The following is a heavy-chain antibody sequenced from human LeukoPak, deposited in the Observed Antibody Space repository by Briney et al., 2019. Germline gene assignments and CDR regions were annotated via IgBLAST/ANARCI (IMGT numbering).Heavy chain of an antibody. V-gene: IGHV3-7*01. Sequence: PAGSLRLSCAASGFTFSSYWMSWVRQAPGKGLDWVANIKQDGSEKYYVDSVKGRFTISRDNAKNSLYLQMNSLRAEDTAVYYCARDLRVVAVGIAAPKGYWGQGTLVTVSS. CDR2: IKQDGSEK. J-gene: IGHJ4*02. CDR3: ARDLRVVAVGIAAPKGY. D-gene: IGHD6-6*01. CDR1: GFTFSSYW.